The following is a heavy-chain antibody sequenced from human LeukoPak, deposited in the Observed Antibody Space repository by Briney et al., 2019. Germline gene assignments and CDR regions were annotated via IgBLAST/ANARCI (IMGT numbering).Heavy chain of an antibody. CDR3: ARDLISHCSSTSCYGRTAFDI. CDR1: GFTFSSYW. V-gene: IGHV3-74*01. CDR2: INNDGSST. J-gene: IGHJ3*02. D-gene: IGHD2-2*01. Sequence: GGSLRLSCAASGFTFSSYWMHWVRQAPGKGLVWVSRINNDGSSTSYADSVKGRFTISRDNAKNTLYLQINSLRAEDTAVYYCARDLISHCSSTSCYGRTAFDIWGQGTMVTVSS.